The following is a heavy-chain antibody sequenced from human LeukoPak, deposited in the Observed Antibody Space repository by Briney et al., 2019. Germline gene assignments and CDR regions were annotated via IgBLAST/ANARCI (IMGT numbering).Heavy chain of an antibody. CDR2: INHSGSP. CDR3: ARPGRYYGSGSRIRGKGYFDY. D-gene: IGHD3-10*01. J-gene: IGHJ4*02. CDR1: GGSFSGYY. V-gene: IGHV4-34*01. Sequence: SETLSLTRAVYGGSFSGYYWSWLRQPPGKGLEWMGEINHSGSPNYNPSLKSRVTISVDTSKNQFSLKLSSVTAGDTAVYYCARPGRYYGSGSRIRGKGYFDYGGQGTLVTVSS.